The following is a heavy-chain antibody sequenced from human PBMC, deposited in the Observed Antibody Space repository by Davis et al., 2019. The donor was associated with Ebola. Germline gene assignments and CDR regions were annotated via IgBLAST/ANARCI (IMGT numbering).Heavy chain of an antibody. CDR1: GFSFITYA. V-gene: IGHV3-23*01. J-gene: IGHJ3*02. CDR3: AKGSGGAAAGPHDGFDI. Sequence: GGSLRLSCTASGFSFITYAMSWVRQAPGKGLEWVSAISATSVNIYYGDSVKGRFTISRDNSKKTVYLEMNSLRAEDAALYYCAKGSGGAAAGPHDGFDIWGQGTMVSVSS. CDR2: ISATSVNI. D-gene: IGHD6-13*01.